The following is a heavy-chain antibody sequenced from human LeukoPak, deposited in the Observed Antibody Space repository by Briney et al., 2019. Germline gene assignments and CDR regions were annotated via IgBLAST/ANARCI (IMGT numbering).Heavy chain of an antibody. V-gene: IGHV3-53*01. CDR3: ARGTSWPQWFDP. CDR2: IYSGGST. Sequence: GGSLRLSCAASGFTVSSNYMSWVRQAPGKGLEWVSVIYSGGSTFYADSVKGRFTISRDNSKNTLYLQMSSLRAEDTAVYYCARGTSWPQWFDPWGQGTLVRVSS. CDR1: GFTVSSNY. D-gene: IGHD3-10*01. J-gene: IGHJ5*02.